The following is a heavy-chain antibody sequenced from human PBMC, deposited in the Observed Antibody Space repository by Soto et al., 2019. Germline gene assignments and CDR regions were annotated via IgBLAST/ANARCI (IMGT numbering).Heavy chain of an antibody. CDR2: TYYRSKWYN. CDR3: ARAGRGYSGYDSDYYYYMDV. Sequence: PSQTLSLTCAISGDSVSSNSAAWNWIRQSPSRGLEWLGRTYYRSKWYNDYAVSVKSRITINPDTSKNQFSLQLNSVTPEDTAVYYCARAGRGYSGYDSDYYYYMDVWGKGTTVTVSS. V-gene: IGHV6-1*01. CDR1: GDSVSSNSAA. J-gene: IGHJ6*03. D-gene: IGHD5-12*01.